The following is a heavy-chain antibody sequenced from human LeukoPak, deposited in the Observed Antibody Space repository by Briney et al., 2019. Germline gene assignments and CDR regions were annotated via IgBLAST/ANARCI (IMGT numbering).Heavy chain of an antibody. CDR3: ARGNIAAAGTISWFDP. J-gene: IGHJ5*02. V-gene: IGHV1-69*04. Sequence: GSSVTVSCKASGGTFSSYAISWVRQAPGQGLEWMGRIIPILGIANYAQKFQGRVTITADKPTSTAYMELSSLRSEDTAVYYCARGNIAAAGTISWFDPWGQGTLVTVSS. D-gene: IGHD6-13*01. CDR2: IIPILGIA. CDR1: GGTFSSYA.